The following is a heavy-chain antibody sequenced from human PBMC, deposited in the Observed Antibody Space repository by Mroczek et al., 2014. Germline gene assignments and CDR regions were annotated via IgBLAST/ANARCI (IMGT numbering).Heavy chain of an antibody. CDR2: IWYDGSNK. D-gene: IGHD1-26*01. CDR3: ARGERGQVLYYFDY. Sequence: QVQLVESGGGVVQPGRSLRLSCAASGFTFSSYGMHWVRQAPGKGLEWVAVIWYDGSNKYYADSVKGRFTISRDNSKNTLYLQMNSLRAEDTAVYYCARGERGQVLYYFDYWGQGTLVTVSS. V-gene: IGHV3-33*01. J-gene: IGHJ4*02. CDR1: GFTFSSYG.